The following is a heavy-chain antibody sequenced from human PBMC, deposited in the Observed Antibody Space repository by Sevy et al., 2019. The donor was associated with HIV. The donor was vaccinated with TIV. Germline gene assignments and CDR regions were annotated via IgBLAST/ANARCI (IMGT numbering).Heavy chain of an antibody. J-gene: IGHJ6*02. CDR2: IRYDGSNK. D-gene: IGHD4-4*01. Sequence: GGSLRLSCAASGFTFSSYGMHWVRQAPGKGLEWVAFIRYDGSNKYYVDSVKGRFTISRDNSKNTLYLQMNSLRAEDTAVYYCAKDRALVTNYYYYGMDVWGQGTTVTVSS. CDR3: AKDRALVTNYYYYGMDV. CDR1: GFTFSSYG. V-gene: IGHV3-30*02.